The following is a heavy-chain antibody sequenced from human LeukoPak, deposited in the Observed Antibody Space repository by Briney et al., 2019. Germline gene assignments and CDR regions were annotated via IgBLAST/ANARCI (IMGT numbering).Heavy chain of an antibody. CDR3: AKGGDTAMVRPPRGDGYYYGMDV. Sequence: GGSLRLSCAASGFTFSSYAMSWVRQAPGKGLEWVSAISGSGGSTYYADSVKGRFTISRDNSKNTLYLQMNSLRAEDTAVYYCAKGGDTAMVRPPRGDGYYYGMDVWGQGTTVTVSS. J-gene: IGHJ6*02. D-gene: IGHD5-18*01. V-gene: IGHV3-23*01. CDR1: GFTFSSYA. CDR2: ISGSGGST.